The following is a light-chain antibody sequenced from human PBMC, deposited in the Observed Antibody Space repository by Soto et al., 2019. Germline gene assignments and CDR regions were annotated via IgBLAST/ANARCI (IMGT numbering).Light chain of an antibody. CDR2: YAS. Sequence: EVVMTQSPATLSVSPGERVTLSCRASQSVHSNLAWYQQKPGQGPSLLIYYASTRVTGVPDRFSGSGSGTEFTLTISSMQSEDFGVYYCRHYSNWGPTFGRGTKVEIK. J-gene: IGKJ3*01. CDR3: RHYSNWGPT. CDR1: QSVHSN. V-gene: IGKV3-15*01.